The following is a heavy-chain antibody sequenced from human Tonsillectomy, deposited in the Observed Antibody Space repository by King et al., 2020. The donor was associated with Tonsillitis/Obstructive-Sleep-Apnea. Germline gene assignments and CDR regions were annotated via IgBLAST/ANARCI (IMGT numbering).Heavy chain of an antibody. CDR3: ARIIWRSSGWYDAFDI. J-gene: IGHJ3*02. CDR2: IFSNDEK. D-gene: IGHD6-19*01. V-gene: IGHV2-26*01. Sequence: TLKESGPVLVKPPETLTLTCTVSGFSLSNARMGVSWIRQPPGKALEWLAHIFSNDEKSYSTSLKSRLTISKDTSKSQVVLTMTNLDPVDTATHYCARIIWRSSGWYDAFDIWGQGTMVTVSS. CDR1: GFSLSNARMG.